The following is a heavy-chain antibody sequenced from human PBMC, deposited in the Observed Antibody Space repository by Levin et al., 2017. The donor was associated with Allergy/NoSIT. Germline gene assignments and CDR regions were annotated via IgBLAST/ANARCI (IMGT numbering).Heavy chain of an antibody. CDR2: ISYVGSNK. CDR1: GFTFSSYG. J-gene: IGHJ4*02. CDR3: AKFAGEYSSSPFDY. D-gene: IGHD6-6*01. Sequence: GGSLRLSCAASGFTFSSYGMHWVRQAPGKGLEWVAVISYVGSNKYYADSVKGRFTISRDNSKNTLYLQMNSLRAEDTAVYYCAKFAGEYSSSPFDYWGQGTLVTVSS. V-gene: IGHV3-30*18.